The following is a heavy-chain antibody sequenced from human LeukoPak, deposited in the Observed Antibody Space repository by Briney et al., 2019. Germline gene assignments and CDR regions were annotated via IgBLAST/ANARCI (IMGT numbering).Heavy chain of an antibody. CDR1: GYTFTSYG. V-gene: IGHV1-18*01. J-gene: IGHJ5*02. CDR2: ISAYNGNT. Sequence: ASVKVSCKASGYTFTSYGVSWVRQAPWQGLEWLGWISAYNGNTNYAREFQGRVTVTTDTSTSTAYMELKSLRSDDTAVYYCARDSRWFGELSVDHWGQGTLVTVS. CDR3: ARDSRWFGELSVDH. D-gene: IGHD3-10*01.